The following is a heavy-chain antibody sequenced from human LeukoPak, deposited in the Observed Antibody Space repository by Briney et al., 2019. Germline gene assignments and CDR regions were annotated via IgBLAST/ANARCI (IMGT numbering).Heavy chain of an antibody. V-gene: IGHV4-59*08. CDR3: ARHAHGTRRFDY. Sequence: SETLSLTCTVSDGSINSYFWSWIRQPPGKGLEWIGYIYYSGSTNYNPSLKSRVSISVDTSKNQFSLKLSSVTAADTAVYYCARHAHGTRRFDYWGQGTLVTVSS. CDR2: IYYSGST. J-gene: IGHJ4*02. D-gene: IGHD1-7*01. CDR1: DGSINSYF.